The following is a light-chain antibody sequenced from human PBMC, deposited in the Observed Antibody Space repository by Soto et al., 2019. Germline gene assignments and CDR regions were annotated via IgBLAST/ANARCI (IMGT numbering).Light chain of an antibody. CDR3: SSYTSSSTFDV. J-gene: IGLJ1*01. CDR1: SSDVGGYNY. CDR2: EVS. Sequence: QSVLTQPASVSGSPGQAITISCTGTSSDVGGYNYVSWYQQHPGKAPKLMIYEVSNRPSGVSNRFSGSKSGNTASLTISGLQAEDEADYCCSSYTSSSTFDVFGTGTKVTVL. V-gene: IGLV2-14*01.